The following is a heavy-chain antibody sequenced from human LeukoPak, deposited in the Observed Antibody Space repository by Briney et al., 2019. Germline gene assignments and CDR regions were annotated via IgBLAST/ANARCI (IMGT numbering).Heavy chain of an antibody. CDR3: ARAAAVVVVAATVWFDP. Sequence: ASVKVSCKASGYTFTSYGISWVRQASGQGLEWMGWISAYNGNTNYAQKLQGRVTMTTDTSTSTAYMELRSLRSDDTAVYYCARAAAVVVVAATVWFDPWGQGTLVTVSS. CDR2: ISAYNGNT. J-gene: IGHJ5*02. D-gene: IGHD2-15*01. V-gene: IGHV1-18*01. CDR1: GYTFTSYG.